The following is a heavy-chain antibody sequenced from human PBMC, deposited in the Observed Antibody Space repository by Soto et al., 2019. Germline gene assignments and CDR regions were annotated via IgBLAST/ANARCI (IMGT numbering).Heavy chain of an antibody. Sequence: LSLTCTVSGGSISSGGYYLSWIRQHPGKGLEWIGYIYYSGSTYYNPSLKSRVTISVDTSKNQFSLKLSSVTAADTAVYYCARCRAAAGPESQRLYPWGEETRVTVSS. D-gene: IGHD6-25*01. J-gene: IGHJ5*02. CDR1: GGSISSGGYY. CDR2: IYYSGST. V-gene: IGHV4-31*03. CDR3: ARCRAAAGPESQRLYP.